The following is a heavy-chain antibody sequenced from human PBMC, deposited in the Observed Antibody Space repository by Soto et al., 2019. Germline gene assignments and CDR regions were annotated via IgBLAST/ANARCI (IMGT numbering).Heavy chain of an antibody. D-gene: IGHD3-9*01. J-gene: IGHJ4*02. Sequence: SETLSLTCTVSGGSISSYYWSWIRQPPGKGLEWIGYIYYSGSTNYNPSLKSRVTISVDTSKNQFSLKLSSVTAADTAVYYCARVSRDILTGYYSFDYWGQGTLVTVSS. V-gene: IGHV4-59*01. CDR3: ARVSRDILTGYYSFDY. CDR1: GGSISSYY. CDR2: IYYSGST.